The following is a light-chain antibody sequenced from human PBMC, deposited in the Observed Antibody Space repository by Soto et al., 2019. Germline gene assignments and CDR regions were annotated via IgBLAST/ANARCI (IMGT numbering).Light chain of an antibody. CDR1: QSISSSH. J-gene: IGKJ1*01. Sequence: EIVLTQSPGTLSLSPGERATLSCRASQSISSSHLAWYQQKPGQAPRLLIYGASTRATGIPDKFSGSGSGSGTDFTLTISRLEPEDFAVFYCHQYGSSPWTFGQGTQVEIK. V-gene: IGKV3-20*01. CDR2: GAS. CDR3: HQYGSSPWT.